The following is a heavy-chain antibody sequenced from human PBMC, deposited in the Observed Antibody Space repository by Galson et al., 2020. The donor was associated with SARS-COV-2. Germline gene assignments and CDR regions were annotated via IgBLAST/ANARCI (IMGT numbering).Heavy chain of an antibody. CDR3: ARNPGYDYYYYYMDV. J-gene: IGHJ6*03. D-gene: IGHD5-18*01. CDR2: IYYSGST. V-gene: IGHV4-59*08. Sequence: SETLSLTCTVSGGSISSYYWSWIRQPPGKGLEWIGYIYYSGSTNYNPSLKSRVTISVDTSKNQFSLKLSSVTAADTAVYYCARNPGYDYYYYYMDVGGKGTTVTVSS. CDR1: GGSISSYY.